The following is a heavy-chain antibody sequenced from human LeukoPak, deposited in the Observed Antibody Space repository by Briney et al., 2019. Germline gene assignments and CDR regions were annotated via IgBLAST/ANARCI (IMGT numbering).Heavy chain of an antibody. CDR3: ARAESRPRDGYSPLDY. V-gene: IGHV4-59*01. CDR1: GGSISSYY. J-gene: IGHJ4*02. D-gene: IGHD5-24*01. CDR2: IYYSGST. Sequence: SETLSLTCTVSGGSISSYYWSWIRQPPGKGLEGIGYIYYSGSTNYNPSLKSRVTISVDTSKNQFSLKLRSVTAADTAVYYCARAESRPRDGYSPLDYWGQGTLVTVSS.